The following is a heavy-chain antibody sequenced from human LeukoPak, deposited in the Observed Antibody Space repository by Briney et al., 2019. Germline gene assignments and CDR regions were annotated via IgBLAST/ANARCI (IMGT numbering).Heavy chain of an antibody. V-gene: IGHV7-4-1*02. CDR1: GYTFTSYA. J-gene: IGHJ5*02. Sequence: ALVKISCKASGYTFTSYAMNWVRQAPGQGLEWMGWINTNTGNPTYAQGFTGRFVFSLDTSVSTAYLQISSLKAEDTAVYYCARIAVAPRSWFDPWGQGTLVTVSS. CDR2: INTNTGNP. D-gene: IGHD6-19*01. CDR3: ARIAVAPRSWFDP.